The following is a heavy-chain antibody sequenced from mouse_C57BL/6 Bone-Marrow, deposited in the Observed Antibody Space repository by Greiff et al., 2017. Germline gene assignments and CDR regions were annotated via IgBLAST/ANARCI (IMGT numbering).Heavy chain of an antibody. J-gene: IGHJ3*01. D-gene: IGHD2-1*01. CDR2: IYPRSGNT. Sequence: VQGVESGAELARPGASVKLSCKASGYTFTSYGISWVKQRTGQGLEWIGEIYPRSGNTYYNEKFKGKATLTADKSSSTAYMELRSLTSEDSAVYFCARSGYGNYESAYWGQGTLVTVSA. V-gene: IGHV1-81*01. CDR1: GYTFTSYG. CDR3: ARSGYGNYESAY.